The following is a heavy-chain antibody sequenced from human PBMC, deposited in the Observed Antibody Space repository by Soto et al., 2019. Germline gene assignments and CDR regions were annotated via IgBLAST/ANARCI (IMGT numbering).Heavy chain of an antibody. Sequence: QLQLQESGPGLVKPSETLSLTCTVYGGSISSSSYYWGWIRQPPGKGLEWIGSIYYSGSTYYNTSLKSRVTISVETSKIHCSPKLSSVTAADTAVYYCARHCFFSSGWDRDYWGQGTLFTVSS. CDR3: ARHCFFSSGWDRDY. J-gene: IGHJ4*02. CDR1: GGSISSSSYY. V-gene: IGHV4-39*01. CDR2: IYYSGST. D-gene: IGHD6-19*01.